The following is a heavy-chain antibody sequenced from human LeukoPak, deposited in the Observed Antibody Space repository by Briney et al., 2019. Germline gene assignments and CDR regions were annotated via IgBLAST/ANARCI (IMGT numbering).Heavy chain of an antibody. Sequence: GASVKVSCKASGYTFITYGINWVRQAPGQGLEWMGWISPYNGNTNYAQKLQGRGTLTTDTSTTTAYMDLRSLRSDDTAVYYCARYPTSGGRCYGFDFWGQGTLVTVSS. J-gene: IGHJ4*02. CDR1: GYTFITYG. D-gene: IGHD2-15*01. CDR3: ARYPTSGGRCYGFDF. V-gene: IGHV1-18*01. CDR2: ISPYNGNT.